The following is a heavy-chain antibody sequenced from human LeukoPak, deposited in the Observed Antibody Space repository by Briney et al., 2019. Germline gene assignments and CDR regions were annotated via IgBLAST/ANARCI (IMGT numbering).Heavy chain of an antibody. Sequence: GESLKISCKHSEYSFPNYCIGWVRQMPGKGLEWMGIIYPGDSDTRYSPSFQGQVTISADKSISTAYLQWSSLKASDTAMYYCARRRISSGMATIVAAFDIWGQGTMVTVSS. CDR3: ARRRISSGMATIVAAFDI. D-gene: IGHD5-24*01. J-gene: IGHJ3*02. CDR2: IYPGDSDT. V-gene: IGHV5-51*01. CDR1: EYSFPNYC.